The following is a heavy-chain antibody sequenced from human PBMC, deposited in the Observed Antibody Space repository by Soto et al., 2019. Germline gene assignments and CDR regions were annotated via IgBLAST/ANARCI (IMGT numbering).Heavy chain of an antibody. CDR1: GFIFDEYA. CDR3: AKENSCSADICFPPYRSHDMDV. J-gene: IGHJ6*03. CDR2: MSSKGGPI. D-gene: IGHD2-15*01. Sequence: EVQLVESGGGLVQPGRSLRLSCRASGFIFDEYAMHWVRQAPGKGLEWVSGMSSKGGPIGYADSVKGRFTSSRDRAMKSLYLQMNSLKVADTALYYCAKENSCSADICFPPYRSHDMDVWGKGTTVTVS. V-gene: IGHV3-9*01.